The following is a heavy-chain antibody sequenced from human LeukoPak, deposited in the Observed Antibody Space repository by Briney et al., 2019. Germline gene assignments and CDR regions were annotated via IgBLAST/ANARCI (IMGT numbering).Heavy chain of an antibody. CDR2: ISSGSTYI. J-gene: IGHJ4*02. CDR1: EFTFNSYS. CDR3: ARDPFYYDAAGSDDY. D-gene: IGHD3-22*01. V-gene: IGHV3-21*01. Sequence: GGSLRLSCAASEFTFNSYSFNWIRQPPGGRLEWVSSISSGSTYIYYSDSVKGRFTVSRDNAKNSLFLQMNNLRAEDTPVYYCARDPFYYDAAGSDDYWGQGTLVTVSS.